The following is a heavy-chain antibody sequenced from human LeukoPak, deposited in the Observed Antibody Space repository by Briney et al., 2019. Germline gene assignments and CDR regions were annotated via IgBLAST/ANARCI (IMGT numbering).Heavy chain of an antibody. V-gene: IGHV3-7*01. J-gene: IGHJ4*02. D-gene: IGHD3-10*01. CDR2: IKKDGSEK. Sequence: PGGSLRLSCAASGFTFSSYWMSWVRQAPGKGLEWVANIKKDGSEKYYVDSVKGRFTISRDNAKNSVYLQMNSLRVEDTAVYYCASIFGSGSYWGQGTQVTVSS. CDR3: ASIFGSGSY. CDR1: GFTFSSYW.